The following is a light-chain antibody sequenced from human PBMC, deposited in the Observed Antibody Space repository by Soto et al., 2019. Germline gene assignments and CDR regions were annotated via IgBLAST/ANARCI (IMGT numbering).Light chain of an antibody. V-gene: IGLV2-14*01. CDR3: TSYTSSSTLVV. J-gene: IGLJ3*02. CDR2: DVT. Sequence: QSVLTQPASVSGSPGQSITISCTGTSSDVGGYSYVSWYQQHPGKAPKLMIFDVTYRPSGVSNRFSGSKSGNTASLTISGLQAEDEADYYCTSYTSSSTLVVFGGGTKLTVL. CDR1: SSDVGGYSY.